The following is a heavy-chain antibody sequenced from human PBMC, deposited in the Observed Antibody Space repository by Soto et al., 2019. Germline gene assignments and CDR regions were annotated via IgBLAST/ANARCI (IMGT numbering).Heavy chain of an antibody. J-gene: IGHJ4*02. D-gene: IGHD1-26*01. CDR3: ARQIVGATRDPPDY. CDR2: IIPILGIA. Sequence: QVQLVQSGAEVKKPGSSVKVSCKASGGTFSSYTISWVRQAPGQGLEWMGRIIPILGIANYAQKFQGRVKITADKSTSTAYMELSSLRSEDTAVYYCARQIVGATRDPPDYWGQGTLVTVSS. CDR1: GGTFSSYT. V-gene: IGHV1-69*02.